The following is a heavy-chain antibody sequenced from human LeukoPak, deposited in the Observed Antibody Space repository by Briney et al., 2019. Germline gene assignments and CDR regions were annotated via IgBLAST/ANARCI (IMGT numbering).Heavy chain of an antibody. Sequence: RGSLSLSCAASGFTFSTYWMSWARQAPGKGLEWVANIKQDESEKYYMDSVKGRFTISRDNAKNSLSLQMSSLRADDTAVYYCARVGRDSKYGYFDFWGQGTLVTVSS. CDR2: IKQDESEK. V-gene: IGHV3-7*01. D-gene: IGHD4-11*01. J-gene: IGHJ4*02. CDR1: GFTFSTYW. CDR3: ARVGRDSKYGYFDF.